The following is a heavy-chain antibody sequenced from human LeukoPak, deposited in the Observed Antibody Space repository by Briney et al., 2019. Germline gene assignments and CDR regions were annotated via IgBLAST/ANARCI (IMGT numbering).Heavy chain of an antibody. J-gene: IGHJ4*02. CDR2: ISGSGGST. D-gene: IGHD1-26*01. CDR3: AKQLIIVGATLFDY. V-gene: IGHV3-23*01. Sequence: GGSLRLSCAASGFTFSSYAKSWVRQAPGKGLEWVSAISGSGGSTYYADSVKGRFTISRDNSKNTLYLQMNSLRAEDTAVYYCAKQLIIVGATLFDYWGQGTLVTVSS. CDR1: GFTFSSYA.